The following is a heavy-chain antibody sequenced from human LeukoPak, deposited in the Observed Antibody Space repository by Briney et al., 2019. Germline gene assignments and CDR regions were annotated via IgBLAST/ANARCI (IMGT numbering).Heavy chain of an antibody. CDR3: ARPLYSGSYFVAFDI. D-gene: IGHD1-26*01. V-gene: IGHV4-59*01. J-gene: IGHJ3*02. Sequence: SETLSLTCTVSGGSISSYYWSWIRQPPGKGLEWIGYIYYSGSTNYNPSLESRVTISVDTSKNQFSLKLSSVTAADTAVYYCARPLYSGSYFVAFDIWGQGTMVTVSS. CDR2: IYYSGST. CDR1: GGSISSYY.